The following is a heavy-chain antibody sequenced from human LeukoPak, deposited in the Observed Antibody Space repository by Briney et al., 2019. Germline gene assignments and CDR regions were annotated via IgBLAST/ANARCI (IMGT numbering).Heavy chain of an antibody. CDR3: ARDDGGNFMATFDM. Sequence: PGGSLRLSCAASGFTFGSYWMSWVRQAPGQGLEWVANMRQDGSESHYVDSVKGRFTISRDNAKNSLYLQMNSLRAEDTAVYYCARDDGGNFMATFDMWGQGTMVTVSS. D-gene: IGHD4-23*01. CDR1: GFTFGSYW. J-gene: IGHJ3*02. CDR2: MRQDGSES. V-gene: IGHV3-7*01.